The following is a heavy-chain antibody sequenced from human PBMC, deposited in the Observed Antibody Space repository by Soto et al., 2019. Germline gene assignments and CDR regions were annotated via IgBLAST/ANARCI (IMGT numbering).Heavy chain of an antibody. CDR1: GYTFTSYG. Sequence: GASVKVSCKASGYTFTSYGISWVRQAPGQGLEWMGWISPHKGDTYYAQRLQGRVTMTTDTSTSTAYMELRSLRSDDTAVYFCARDLDGSGSYYTNYWGQGTLVTVSS. D-gene: IGHD3-10*01. J-gene: IGHJ4*02. CDR2: ISPHKGDT. CDR3: ARDLDGSGSYYTNY. V-gene: IGHV1-18*04.